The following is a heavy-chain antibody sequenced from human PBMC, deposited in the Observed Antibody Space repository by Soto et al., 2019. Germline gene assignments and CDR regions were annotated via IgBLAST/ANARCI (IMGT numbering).Heavy chain of an antibody. J-gene: IGHJ6*02. CDR2: IIPIFGTG. CDR3: AIKYESSSWYEEVYYYYYCGMDV. D-gene: IGHD6-13*01. Sequence: ASVKVSCKACGGTFGSYAISWVRQAPGLGLEWMGGIIPIFGTGNYAQKWQGRVTITADKSTSAAYMELRSVRSEDTAVYYCAIKYESSSWYEEVYYYYYCGMDVWGQGTTVTVSS. V-gene: IGHV1-69*06. CDR1: GGTFGSYA.